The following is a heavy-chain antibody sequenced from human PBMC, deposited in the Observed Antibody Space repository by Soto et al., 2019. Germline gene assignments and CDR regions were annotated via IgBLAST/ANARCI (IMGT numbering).Heavy chain of an antibody. CDR2: VSYHGTYT. CDR3: ARDLGPNSGSYPDY. D-gene: IGHD1-26*01. Sequence: QVQLVESGGGVVQPGKSLRLSCAASGFTFSNYGMHWVRQAPGKGLEWVAVVSYHGTYTHYGDSVKGRFAISRDNSKNTEYREMNSLRIEDMGLYYCARDLGPNSGSYPDYWGQGTLVTVSS. J-gene: IGHJ4*02. CDR1: GFTFSNYG. V-gene: IGHV3-30*03.